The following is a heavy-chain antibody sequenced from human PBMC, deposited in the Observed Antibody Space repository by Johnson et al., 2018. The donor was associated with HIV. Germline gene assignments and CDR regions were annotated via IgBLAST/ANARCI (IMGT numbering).Heavy chain of an antibody. Sequence: VQLVESGGGLIKPGGSLRLSCAASGVTFSNAWMSWVRQAPGKGLEWVGRIKSKTDGGTTDYAAPVKGRFTISRDDSKNTLYLQMNSLKTEDTAVYYCTTEAPTLLRAFYIWGQGTMVTVSS. CDR2: IKSKTDGGTT. CDR3: TTEAPTLLRAFYI. J-gene: IGHJ3*02. CDR1: GVTFSNAW. V-gene: IGHV3-15*01.